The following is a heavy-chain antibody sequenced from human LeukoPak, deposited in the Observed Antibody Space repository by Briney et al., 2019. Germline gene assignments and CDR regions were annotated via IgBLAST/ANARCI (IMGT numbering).Heavy chain of an antibody. V-gene: IGHV4-30-4*01. J-gene: IGHJ4*02. Sequence: PSQTLSLTCTVSGGLISRIEYYWSWIRQSPVKGLEWLGHIYHTGTTLYSPHLNNRLTVSVDSSRNQFSLTLNSVTAADTAVYYCARHSSSWYHTPFDYWGQGTLVTVSS. CDR3: ARHSSSWYHTPFDY. CDR2: IYHTGTT. CDR1: GGLISRIEYY. D-gene: IGHD6-13*01.